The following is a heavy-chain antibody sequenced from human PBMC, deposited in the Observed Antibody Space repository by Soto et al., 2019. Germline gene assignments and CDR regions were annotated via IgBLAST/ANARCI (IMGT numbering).Heavy chain of an antibody. V-gene: IGHV4-39*01. J-gene: IGHJ6*02. D-gene: IGHD3-10*01. CDR2: IYYSGST. Sequence: PSETLSLTCTVSGRSISSSSYYWGWIRQPPGKGLEWIGSIYYSGSTYYNPSLKSRVTISVDTSKNQFSLKLSSVTAADTAVYYCARCYGSGSYLYYYYYGMDVWGQGTTVTVSS. CDR1: GRSISSSSYY. CDR3: ARCYGSGSYLYYYYYGMDV.